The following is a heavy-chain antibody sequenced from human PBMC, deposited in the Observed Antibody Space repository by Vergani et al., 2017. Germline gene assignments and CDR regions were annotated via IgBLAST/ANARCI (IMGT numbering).Heavy chain of an antibody. V-gene: IGHV4-34*01. Sequence: QVQLQQWGAGLLKPSETLSLTCAVYGGSFSGYYWSWIRQPPGTGLEWIGEINHSGSTNYNPSLKSRVTISVDTSKNQFSLKLSSVTAADTAVYYCARGLFWNYRDWFDPWGQGTLVTVSS. CDR3: ARGLFWNYRDWFDP. D-gene: IGHD1-7*01. J-gene: IGHJ5*02. CDR1: GGSFSGYY. CDR2: INHSGST.